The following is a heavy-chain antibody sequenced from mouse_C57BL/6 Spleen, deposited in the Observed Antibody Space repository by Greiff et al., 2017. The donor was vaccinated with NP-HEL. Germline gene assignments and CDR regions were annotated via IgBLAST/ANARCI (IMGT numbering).Heavy chain of an antibody. J-gene: IGHJ2*01. V-gene: IGHV1-31*01. CDR3: ARWGSRYDYDNFDY. Sequence: DVKLVESGPELVKPGASVKISCKASGYSFTGYYMHWVKQSHGNILDWIGYIYPYNGVASYNQKFKGKATLTVDKSSSTAYMELRSLTSEDSAVYYCARWGSRYDYDNFDYWGQGTTLTVSS. CDR1: GYSFTGYY. CDR2: IYPYNGVA. D-gene: IGHD2-4*01.